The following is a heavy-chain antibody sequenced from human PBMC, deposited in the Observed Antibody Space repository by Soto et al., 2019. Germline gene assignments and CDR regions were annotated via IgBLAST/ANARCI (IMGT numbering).Heavy chain of an antibody. Sequence: GGSLRLSCAASGFTFSSYDMHWVRQATGKGLEWVSAIGTAGDTYYPGSVKGRFTISRENAKNSLYLQMNSLRAEDTAVYYCARGPNYYDSSGPIDYWGQGTLVTVSS. J-gene: IGHJ4*02. CDR3: ARGPNYYDSSGPIDY. V-gene: IGHV3-13*01. D-gene: IGHD3-22*01. CDR2: IGTAGDT. CDR1: GFTFSSYD.